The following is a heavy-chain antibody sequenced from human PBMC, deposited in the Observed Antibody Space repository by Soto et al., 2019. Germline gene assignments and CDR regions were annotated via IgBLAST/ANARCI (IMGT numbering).Heavy chain of an antibody. CDR1: GFNFSNHA. V-gene: IGHV3-23*01. J-gene: IGHJ4*01. Sequence: PGGSLRLSCTASGFNFSNHAMSWVRQAPGKGLEWVSVISGSGGTTYYADSVKGRFTISRDNSKNTLYLQMNSLRAEDTAIYYCAKDLGIITFMYYFDYWGQGTLVTVSS. D-gene: IGHD3-16*01. CDR2: ISGSGGTT. CDR3: AKDLGIITFMYYFDY.